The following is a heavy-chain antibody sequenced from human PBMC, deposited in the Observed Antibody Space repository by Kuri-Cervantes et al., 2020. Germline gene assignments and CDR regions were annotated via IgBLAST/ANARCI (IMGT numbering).Heavy chain of an antibody. CDR2: INPNSGGT. CDR1: GYTFTGYY. J-gene: IGHJ6*02. D-gene: IGHD3-10*01. CDR3: ARDWVTMVRGVRGYYGMDV. Sequence: ASVKVSCKASGYTFTGYYMHWVRQAPGQGLEWMGWINPNSGGTNYAQKFQGRVTMTRDTSISTAYMELSRLRSDDTAVYYCARDWVTMVRGVRGYYGMDVWGQGTTVTVSS. V-gene: IGHV1-2*02.